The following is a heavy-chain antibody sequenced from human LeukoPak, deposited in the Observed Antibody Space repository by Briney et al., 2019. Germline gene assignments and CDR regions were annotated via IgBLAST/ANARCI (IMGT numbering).Heavy chain of an antibody. CDR2: INSDGSST. V-gene: IGHV3-74*01. D-gene: IGHD3-10*01. Sequence: GGSLRLSCAASGFTFSSYWMHWVRQAPGKGLVWVSRINSDGSSTSYADSVKGRFTISRDNAKNTLYLQMNSLRAEDTAVYYCARSPMVRGVIFDHWGQGTLVTVSS. CDR3: ARSPMVRGVIFDH. CDR1: GFTFSSYW. J-gene: IGHJ4*02.